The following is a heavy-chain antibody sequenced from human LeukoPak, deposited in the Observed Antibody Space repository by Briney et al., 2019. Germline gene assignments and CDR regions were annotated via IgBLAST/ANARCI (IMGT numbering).Heavy chain of an antibody. V-gene: IGHV3-74*01. CDR3: ASQPDSGSYIPLDY. CDR2: INSDGSST. J-gene: IGHJ4*02. Sequence: SGGSLRLSCAASGFTFSSYWMHWVRQAPGKGLVWVSRINSDGSSTSYADSVKGRFTISRDNAKNTLYLQMNSLRAEDTAVYYCASQPDSGSYIPLDYWGQGTLVTVSS. CDR1: GFTFSSYW. D-gene: IGHD1-26*01.